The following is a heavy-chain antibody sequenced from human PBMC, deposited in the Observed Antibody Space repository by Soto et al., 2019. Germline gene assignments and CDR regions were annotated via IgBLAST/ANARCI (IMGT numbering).Heavy chain of an antibody. D-gene: IGHD3-3*01. CDR2: IKSKTDGGTT. CDR1: GFTFSNAW. J-gene: IGHJ3*02. Sequence: GGSVRLSCAASGFTFSNAWMSWVRQAPGKGLEWVGRIKSKTDGGTTDYAAPVKGRFTISRDDSKNTLYLQMNSLKTEDTAVYYCTTGLSRFLEWPDTDAFDIWGQGTMVTV. CDR3: TTGLSRFLEWPDTDAFDI. V-gene: IGHV3-15*01.